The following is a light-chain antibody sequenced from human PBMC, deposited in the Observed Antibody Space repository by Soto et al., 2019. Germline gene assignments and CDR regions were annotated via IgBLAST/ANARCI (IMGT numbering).Light chain of an antibody. CDR1: SNDIGGYNY. CDR3: SSYSNSNTLWV. J-gene: IGLJ3*02. CDR2: EVT. Sequence: QSALTQPASVSGSPGQSITISCAGTSNDIGGYNYVSWYQQHPGRAPKLMIYEVTNRPLGVSNRFSGSKSGNTASLTISGLRAEDEADYYCSSYSNSNTLWVFGGGTKVTVL. V-gene: IGLV2-14*01.